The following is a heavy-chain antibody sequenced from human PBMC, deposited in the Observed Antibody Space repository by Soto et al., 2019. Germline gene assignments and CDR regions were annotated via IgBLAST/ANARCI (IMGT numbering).Heavy chain of an antibody. D-gene: IGHD3-3*02. CDR2: IYYSGST. V-gene: IGHV4-31*03. CDR1: GGSINSDVHY. J-gene: IGHJ5*02. Sequence: QVQLQESGPGLVKPSQTLSLTCTVSGGSINSDVHYWNWIRQHPGKGLEWIGNIYYSGSTYYNPSLQSRITISVDTSKNHFSLKVNSATAADTAVYYCARSIGIYTWFDPWGQGTLVTVSS. CDR3: ARSIGIYTWFDP.